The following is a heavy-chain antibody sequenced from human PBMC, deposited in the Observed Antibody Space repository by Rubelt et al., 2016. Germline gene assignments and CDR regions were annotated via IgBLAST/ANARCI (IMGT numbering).Heavy chain of an antibody. J-gene: IGHJ4*02. CDR1: GFIFGDYA. Sequence: SGQPGRSLRLSCTASGFIFGDYAMHWVRQSPGKGLEWVSGITWNRGSIDYADSVKGRFTISRENSKSTVYLQMNSLRPDDTAVYYCTKLFIASADDYWGQGTLVTVSS. V-gene: IGHV3-9*01. CDR2: ITWNRGSI. CDR3: TKLFIASADDY.